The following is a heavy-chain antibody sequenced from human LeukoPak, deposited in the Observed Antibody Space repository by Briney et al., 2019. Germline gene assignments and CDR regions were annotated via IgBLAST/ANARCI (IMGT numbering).Heavy chain of an antibody. CDR2: INPNSGGT. Sequence: ASVKVSCKASGYTFTSYDINWARQATGQGLEWMGWINPNSGGTNYAQKFQGRVTMTRDTSISTAYMELSRLRSDDTAVYYCARGRSSGPWGELDYWGQGTLVTVSS. CDR3: ARGRSSGPWGELDY. J-gene: IGHJ4*02. V-gene: IGHV1-2*02. CDR1: GYTFTSYD. D-gene: IGHD6-19*01.